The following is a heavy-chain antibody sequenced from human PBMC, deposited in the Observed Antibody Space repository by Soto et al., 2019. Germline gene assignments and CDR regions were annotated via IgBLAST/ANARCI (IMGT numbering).Heavy chain of an antibody. Sequence: GGSLRLSCAASGFTFSSYGMHWVRQAPGKGLEWVAVIWYDGSNKYYADSVKGRFTISRDNSKNTLYLQMNSLRAEDTAVYYCARDAGQWLLKYAFDIWGQGTMVTVSS. J-gene: IGHJ3*02. CDR2: IWYDGSNK. V-gene: IGHV3-33*01. D-gene: IGHD6-19*01. CDR1: GFTFSSYG. CDR3: ARDAGQWLLKYAFDI.